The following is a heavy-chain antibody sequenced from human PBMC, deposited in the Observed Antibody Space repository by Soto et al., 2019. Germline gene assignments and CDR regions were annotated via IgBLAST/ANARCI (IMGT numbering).Heavy chain of an antibody. D-gene: IGHD2-2*01. CDR1: GYSFTSYL. V-gene: IGHV5-10-1*01. Sequence: PGESLKISCKCSGYSFTSYLIILVRQMPGKGLEWMGRIDPSDSYTNYSPSFQGHVTISADKSISTAYLQWSSLKASDTAMYYCARRVLEGCSSTSCHDHPTDGMDVWGQGTTVNVSS. CDR3: ARRVLEGCSSTSCHDHPTDGMDV. J-gene: IGHJ6*02. CDR2: IDPSDSYT.